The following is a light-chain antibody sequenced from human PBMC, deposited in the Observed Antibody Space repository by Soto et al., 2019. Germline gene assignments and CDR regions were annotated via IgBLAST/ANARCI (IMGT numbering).Light chain of an antibody. CDR3: QQRSNWIT. CDR1: QSVRSF. J-gene: IGKJ5*01. CDR2: DAS. V-gene: IGKV3-11*01. Sequence: EIVLPQSPSNLSLSPGDRSTLSCRASQSVRSFLAWYQQKPGQAPRLLIYDASNRATGIPARFTGSGSGTDFTLTISSLEPEDFAVYYCQQRSNWITFGQGTRLEIK.